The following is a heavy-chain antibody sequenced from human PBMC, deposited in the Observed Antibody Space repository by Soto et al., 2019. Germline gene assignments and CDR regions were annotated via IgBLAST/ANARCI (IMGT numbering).Heavy chain of an antibody. D-gene: IGHD5-12*01. J-gene: IGHJ4*02. CDR1: GYTFTSYA. CDR2: INAGNGNT. CDR3: ARALPHNIVATTDFDY. V-gene: IGHV1-3*01. Sequence: ASVKVSCKASGYTFTSYAMHWVRQAPGQRLEWMGWINAGNGNTKYSQKFQGRVTITRDTSASTAYMELGSLRSEDTAVYYCARALPHNIVATTDFDYWGQGTLVTVSS.